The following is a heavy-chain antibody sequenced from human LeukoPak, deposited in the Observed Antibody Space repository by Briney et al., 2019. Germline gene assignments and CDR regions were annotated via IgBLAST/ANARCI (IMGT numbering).Heavy chain of an antibody. CDR2: IYYSGST. Sequence: SETLSLTCTVSGGSISSYYWSWIRQPPGKGLEWIGYIYYSGSTNYNPSLKSRVTISVDTSKNQFSLKLSSVTAADTAVYYCARQTRRVLLWFGEYNWFDPWGQGTLVTVSS. CDR3: ARQTRRVLLWFGEYNWFDP. D-gene: IGHD3-10*01. CDR1: GGSISSYY. V-gene: IGHV4-59*08. J-gene: IGHJ5*02.